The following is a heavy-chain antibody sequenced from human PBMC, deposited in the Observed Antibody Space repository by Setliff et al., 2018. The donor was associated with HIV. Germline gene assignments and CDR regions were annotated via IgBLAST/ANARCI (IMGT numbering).Heavy chain of an antibody. CDR2: IYYNGHT. V-gene: IGHV4-39*01. J-gene: IGHJ4*02. CDR1: GGSISRGSYS. Sequence: SETLSLTCTVSGGSISRGSYSWGWIRQPPGKGLEWIGSIYYNGHTSYNPSLQSRVTISVDRSQNQFSLRLRSVTATDTAVYYCARHLWFYYVAESYGYFDYWGQGSLVTVSS. CDR3: ARHLWFYYVAESYGYFDY. D-gene: IGHD3-10*01.